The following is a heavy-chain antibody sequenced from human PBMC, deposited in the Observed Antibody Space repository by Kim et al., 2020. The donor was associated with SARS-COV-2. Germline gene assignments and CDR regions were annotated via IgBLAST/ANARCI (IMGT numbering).Heavy chain of an antibody. Sequence: GGSLRLSCAASGFTFDDYAMHWVRQAPGKGLEWVSGISWNSGSIGYADSVKGRFTISRDNAKNSLYLQMNSLRAEDTALYYCAKGAGGWQQLGLFDYWC. J-gene: IGHJ4*01. CDR1: GFTFDDYA. V-gene: IGHV3-9*01. D-gene: IGHD6-13*01. CDR3: AKGAGGWQQLGLFDY. CDR2: ISWNSGSI.